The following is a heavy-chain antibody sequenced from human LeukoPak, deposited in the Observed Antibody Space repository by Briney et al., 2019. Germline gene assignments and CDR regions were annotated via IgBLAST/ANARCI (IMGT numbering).Heavy chain of an antibody. CDR1: GFTFSSYE. D-gene: IGHD3-16*02. Sequence: GGSLRLSCAASGFTFSSYEMNWVRPAPGKGLEWVSYIISSGSTIYYADSVKGRFTISRDNAKNSLYLQMNSLRAEDTAVYYCARGLASYYDYVWGSYRLGAFDIWGQGTMVTVSS. J-gene: IGHJ3*02. V-gene: IGHV3-48*03. CDR3: ARGLASYYDYVWGSYRLGAFDI. CDR2: IISSGSTI.